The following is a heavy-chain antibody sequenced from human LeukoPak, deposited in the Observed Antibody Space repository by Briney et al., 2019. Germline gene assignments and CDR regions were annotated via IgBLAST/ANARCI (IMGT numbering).Heavy chain of an antibody. J-gene: IGHJ4*02. CDR1: GFTFSSYW. CDR2: IKQDGSEK. Sequence: GGSLRLSCAASGFTFSSYWMSWVRQAPGKGLEWVANIKQDGSEKYYVDSVKGRFTISRDNAKNSLYLQMNSLRAEDTAVYYCARSGVLRLLEWAYDYWGQGTLVTVSS. D-gene: IGHD3-3*01. V-gene: IGHV3-7*01. CDR3: ARSGVLRLLEWAYDY.